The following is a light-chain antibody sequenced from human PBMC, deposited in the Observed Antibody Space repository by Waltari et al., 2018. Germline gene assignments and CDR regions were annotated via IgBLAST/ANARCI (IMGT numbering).Light chain of an antibody. CDR1: TSNIGTNT. J-gene: IGLJ3*02. V-gene: IGLV1-44*01. Sequence: QSVLTQPPSTSGTPGQRVTISCSGSTSNIGTNTVTWYQLLPGTAPKTVVFANYPLRSGVPDRFAPSKSGTAASLVISGLQSEDEADYFCATWDDSLSGRVFGGGTKVTVL. CDR3: ATWDDSLSGRV. CDR2: ANY.